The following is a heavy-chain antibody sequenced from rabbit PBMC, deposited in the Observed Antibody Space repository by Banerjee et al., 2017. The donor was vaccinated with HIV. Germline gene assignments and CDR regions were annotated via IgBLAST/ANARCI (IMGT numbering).Heavy chain of an antibody. CDR1: GFSFSSSYW. CDR2: IYAGSSGGT. J-gene: IGHJ3*01. D-gene: IGHD6-1*01. CDR3: ARGPSYYGYGDVGL. V-gene: IGHV1S45*01. Sequence: QQQLEESGGGLVKPEGSLTLTCTASGFSFSSSYWICWVRQAPGKGLEWIACIYAGSSGGTWYASWAKGRFTISKTSSTTVTLQMTSLTAADTATYFCARGPSYYGYGDVGLWGQGTLVTVS.